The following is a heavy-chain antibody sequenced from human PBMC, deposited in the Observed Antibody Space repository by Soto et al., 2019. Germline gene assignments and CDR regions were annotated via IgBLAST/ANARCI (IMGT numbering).Heavy chain of an antibody. CDR1: GYTFTSYA. CDR3: ARAYNWNYASFDF. V-gene: IGHV1-3*01. J-gene: IGHJ4*02. CDR2: INAGNGNT. D-gene: IGHD1-7*01. Sequence: ASVKVSCKASGYTFTSYAMHWVRQAPGQRLEWMGWINAGNGNTKYSQKFQGRVTITRDTSASTAYMELSSLRSEDTAVYYCARAYNWNYASFDFWGQGTLVTGSS.